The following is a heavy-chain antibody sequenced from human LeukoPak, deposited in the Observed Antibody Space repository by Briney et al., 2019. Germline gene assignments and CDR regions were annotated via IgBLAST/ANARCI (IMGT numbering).Heavy chain of an antibody. CDR2: IKTRNEGGTS. J-gene: IGHJ6*02. CDR1: GFPFTNAR. D-gene: IGHD2/OR15-2a*01. Sequence: PGGSLRLSCAASGFPFTNARMSWVRQAPGKGPEWVGRIKTRNEGGTSEYAAPVKGRFTISRDDSKNTVYLQMNSLKTEDTGVYYCTKPDLLWVGEDVWGPGTTVTVSS. V-gene: IGHV3-15*01. CDR3: TKPDLLWVGEDV.